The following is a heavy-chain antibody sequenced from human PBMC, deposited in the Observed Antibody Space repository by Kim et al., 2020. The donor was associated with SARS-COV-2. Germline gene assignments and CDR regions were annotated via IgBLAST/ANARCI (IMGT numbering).Heavy chain of an antibody. CDR3: AREWGDGDPYYFDY. Sequence: SETLSLTCSVSGVSIKNFYWSWFRQPPGKGLEWIGYMSTNGDSNYNSHLKSRAALSIDTSKKEVSLRLTSVNAADTAVYYCAREWGDGDPYYFDYWGQGTLVAVSS. J-gene: IGHJ4*02. D-gene: IGHD4-17*01. V-gene: IGHV4-4*08. CDR1: GVSIKNFY. CDR2: MSTNGDS.